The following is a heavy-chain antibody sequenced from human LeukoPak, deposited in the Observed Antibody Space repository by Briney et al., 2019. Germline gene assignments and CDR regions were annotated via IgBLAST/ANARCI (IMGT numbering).Heavy chain of an antibody. J-gene: IGHJ2*01. CDR2: IHYSGST. D-gene: IGHD3-22*01. CDR3: ARHPAKYYYDSSAPGYFDL. CDR1: GGSISSYY. V-gene: IGHV4-59*08. Sequence: SETLSLTCTVSGGSISSYYWSWIRQPPGKGLEWIGYIHYSGSTNYNPSLKSRVTISVDTSKNQFSLKRSSVTAADTAVYYCARHPAKYYYDSSAPGYFDLWGRGTLVTVSS.